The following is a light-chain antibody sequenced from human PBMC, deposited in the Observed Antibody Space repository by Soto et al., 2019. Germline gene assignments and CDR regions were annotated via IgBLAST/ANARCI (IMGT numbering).Light chain of an antibody. CDR3: QQYGSSPPYT. CDR2: GAS. CDR1: QSVSSSY. J-gene: IGKJ2*01. Sequence: EIVLTQSTGTLSLSPGERATLSCRASQSVSSSYLAWYQQKPGQAPRLLIYGASSRATGIPDRFSGSGYGADFTLTISRLEPEDFSVYYCQQYGSSPPYTFGQGTKLEIK. V-gene: IGKV3-20*01.